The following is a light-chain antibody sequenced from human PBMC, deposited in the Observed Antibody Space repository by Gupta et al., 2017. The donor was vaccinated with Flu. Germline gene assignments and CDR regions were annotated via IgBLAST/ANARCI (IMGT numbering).Light chain of an antibody. CDR1: QSCSSDS. J-gene: IGKJ1*01. CDR3: QQLDSTLWT. V-gene: IGKV3-20*01. CDR2: GAS. Sequence: ELVLTQSPDTVSLSPGERATLSCRGSQSCSSDSLAWYHQKPGQAPTLLIYGASNRATSIPDRFSGSGSGTDFSLTINSREQEDFAVYYCQQLDSTLWTFGQGTKVEVK.